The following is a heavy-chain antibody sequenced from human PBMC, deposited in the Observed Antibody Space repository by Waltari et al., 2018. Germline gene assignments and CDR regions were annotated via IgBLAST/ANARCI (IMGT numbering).Heavy chain of an antibody. Sequence: EVQLLESGGGLVQPGGSLRLSCAASGFTFSSYAMSWVRQAPGKGLEWVSAISGSGGSTYYADSVKGRFTISRDNSKNTLYLQMNSLRAEDTAVYYCAKAPPYSHSRYWYFDLWGRGTLVTVSS. D-gene: IGHD4-4*01. J-gene: IGHJ2*01. CDR3: AKAPPYSHSRYWYFDL. CDR2: ISGSGGST. CDR1: GFTFSSYA. V-gene: IGHV3-23*01.